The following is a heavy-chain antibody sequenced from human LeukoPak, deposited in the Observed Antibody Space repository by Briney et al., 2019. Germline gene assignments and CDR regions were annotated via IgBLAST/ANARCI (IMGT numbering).Heavy chain of an antibody. CDR2: IRWNSGSI. CDR3: TKDGSAAIWRQSGPGLDV. V-gene: IGHV3-9*01. Sequence: PGASLRLSCAASGFIYDEYAMHWVRQGAARALAWVSGIRWNSGSIAYADSVRGRFTISRDNAKNSLYLQMNSLRPDDTALYYCTKDGSAAIWRQSGPGLDVWGLGSTVTVSS. J-gene: IGHJ6*02. CDR1: GFIYDEYA. D-gene: IGHD2-2*01.